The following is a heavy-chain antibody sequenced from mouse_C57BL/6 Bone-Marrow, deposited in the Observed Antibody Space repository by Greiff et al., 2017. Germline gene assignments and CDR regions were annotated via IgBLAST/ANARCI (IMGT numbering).Heavy chain of an antibody. Sequence: QVQLQQSGPELVKPGASVKISCKASGYAFSSSWMNWVKQRTGKGLEWIGRIYPGDGDTNYNGKFKGKATLTADKSSSTAYMQLSSLTSEDSTVYFYAGGYYGSSAWFAYWGQGTLVTVSA. CDR3: AGGYYGSSAWFAY. CDR2: IYPGDGDT. CDR1: GYAFSSSW. J-gene: IGHJ3*01. D-gene: IGHD1-1*01. V-gene: IGHV1-82*01.